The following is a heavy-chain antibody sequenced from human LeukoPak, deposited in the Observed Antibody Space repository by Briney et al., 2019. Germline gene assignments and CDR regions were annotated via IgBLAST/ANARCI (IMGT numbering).Heavy chain of an antibody. CDR2: INPNSGGT. CDR1: GYTFTGYY. CDR3: AKPAIDYYDSSGYYSSYFFHY. J-gene: IGHJ4*02. D-gene: IGHD3-22*01. Sequence: ASVKVSCKASGYTFTGYYMHWVRQAPGQALEWMGWINPNSGGTNYAQKFQGRVTMTRDTSISTAYMELSRLRSDDTAVYYCAKPAIDYYDSSGYYSSYFFHYWGQGTLVTVSS. V-gene: IGHV1-2*02.